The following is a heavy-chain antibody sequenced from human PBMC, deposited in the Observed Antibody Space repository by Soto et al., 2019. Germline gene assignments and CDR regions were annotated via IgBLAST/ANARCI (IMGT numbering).Heavy chain of an antibody. CDR1: GGSFSGYY. Sequence: SETLSLTCAVYGGSFSGYYWSWIRQPPGKGLEWIGEINHSGSTNYNPSLKSRVTISVDTSKNQFSLKLSSVTAADTAVYYCARGATYYDVWSGSRYYYGMDVWGQGTTVTVSS. D-gene: IGHD3-3*01. CDR2: INHSGST. V-gene: IGHV4-34*01. CDR3: ARGATYYDVWSGSRYYYGMDV. J-gene: IGHJ6*02.